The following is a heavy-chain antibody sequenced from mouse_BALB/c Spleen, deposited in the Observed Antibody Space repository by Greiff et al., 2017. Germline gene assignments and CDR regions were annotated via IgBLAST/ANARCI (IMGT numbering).Heavy chain of an antibody. CDR2: IDPANGNT. Sequence: EVQLQESGPELVKPGDSVKLSCTASGFNIKDTYMHWVKQRPEQGLEWIGRIDPANGNTKYDQKFKGKATITVDTASNTSSLQLRSLQSEDTAVYYCAITVLATREGYYAMDDWGQGTSVTGSS. V-gene: IGHV14-3*02. CDR1: GFNIKDTY. J-gene: IGHJ4*01. CDR3: AITVLATREGYYAMDD. D-gene: IGHD1-1*01.